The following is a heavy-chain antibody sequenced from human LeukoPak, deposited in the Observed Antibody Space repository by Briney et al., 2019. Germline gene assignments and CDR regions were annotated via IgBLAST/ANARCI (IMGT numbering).Heavy chain of an antibody. V-gene: IGHV4-39*01. CDR3: ASSSGWRPFDY. CDR2: FYYSGST. CDR1: GGSVSSSSYF. J-gene: IGHJ4*02. D-gene: IGHD6-19*01. Sequence: SETLSLTCTVSGGSVSSSSYFWGWIRQPPGKALEWIGSFYYSGSTYYHPSLKSRVTISVDTSKNQFSLKLTPVTAADTAVYYCASSSGWRPFDYWGQGTLVTVSS.